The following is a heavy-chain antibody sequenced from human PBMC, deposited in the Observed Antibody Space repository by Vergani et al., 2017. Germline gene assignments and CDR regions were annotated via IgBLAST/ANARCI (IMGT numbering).Heavy chain of an antibody. CDR2: IYYSGST. D-gene: IGHD3-22*01. CDR1: GGSISSGDYY. Sequence: QVQLQESVPGLVKPSQTLSLTCTVSGGSISSGDYYWSWIRQPPGKGLEWIGYIYYSGSTYYNPSLKSRVTISVDTSKNQFSLKLSSVTAADTAVYYCARVRRDDSSGYYYYYGMDVWGQGTTVTVYS. V-gene: IGHV4-30-4*01. J-gene: IGHJ6*02. CDR3: ARVRRDDSSGYYYYYGMDV.